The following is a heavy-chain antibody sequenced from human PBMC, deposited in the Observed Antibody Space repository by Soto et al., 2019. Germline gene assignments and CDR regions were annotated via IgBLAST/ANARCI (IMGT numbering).Heavy chain of an antibody. CDR2: MNPKSGYT. D-gene: IGHD4-17*01. CDR3: ARTDGDLDY. V-gene: IGHV1-8*01. Sequence: QVQLVQSGAEVKKPGASVKVSCKTSGYTFTRYDINWVRQATGQGLEWMGWMNPKSGYTGSAQRFQGRITMPRDTSISTAYMELSSLRSEDTAMYYCARTDGDLDYWGQGTLVTVSS. CDR1: GYTFTRYD. J-gene: IGHJ4*01.